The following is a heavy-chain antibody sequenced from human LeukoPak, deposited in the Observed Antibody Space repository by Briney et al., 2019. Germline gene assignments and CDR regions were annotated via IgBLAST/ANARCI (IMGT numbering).Heavy chain of an antibody. V-gene: IGHV4-39*07. CDR3: AREYSYGVDY. D-gene: IGHD5-18*01. J-gene: IGHJ4*02. CDR2: IYYSGST. Sequence: SETLSLTCTVSGGSISSSTYYWGWIRQPPGTGLEWIGCIYYSGSTNYNPSLKSRVTISVDTSKNQFSLKLSSVTAADTAVYYCAREYSYGVDYWGQGTLVTVSS. CDR1: GGSISSSTYY.